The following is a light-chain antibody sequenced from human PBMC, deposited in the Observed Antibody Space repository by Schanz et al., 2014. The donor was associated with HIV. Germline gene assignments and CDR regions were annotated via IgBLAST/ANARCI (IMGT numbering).Light chain of an antibody. Sequence: EIVLTQSPATLSLSPGERATLSCRASQSIASTYLAWYQQTPGQAPTLLIYAASSRASGIPDRFSGSGSGADFTLTISGLEPEDFAVYYCQQYDNWPPWTFGQGTKVEIK. CDR1: QSIASTY. CDR3: QQYDNWPPWT. CDR2: AAS. V-gene: IGKV3D-20*02. J-gene: IGKJ1*01.